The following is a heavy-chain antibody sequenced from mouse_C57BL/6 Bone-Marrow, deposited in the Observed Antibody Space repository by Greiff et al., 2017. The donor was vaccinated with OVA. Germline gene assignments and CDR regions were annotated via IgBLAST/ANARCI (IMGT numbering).Heavy chain of an antibody. CDR3: TRYRDWWYFDV. Sequence: EVKLVESEGGLVQPGSSMKLSCTASGFTFSDYYMAWVRQVPEKGLEWVANINYDGSSTYYLDSLKSRFIISRDNAQNILYMHISSLKSVNTATYSFTRYRDWWYFDVWGTGTTVTVSS. V-gene: IGHV5-16*01. J-gene: IGHJ1*03. CDR1: GFTFSDYY. D-gene: IGHD3-1*01. CDR2: INYDGSST.